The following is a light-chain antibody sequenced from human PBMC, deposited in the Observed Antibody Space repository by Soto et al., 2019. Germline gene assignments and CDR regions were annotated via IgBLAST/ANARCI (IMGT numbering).Light chain of an antibody. V-gene: IGLV1-51*01. Sequence: QSVLTQPPSVSAAPGQKVTISCSGSSSNIGNNYVSWYQHLPGTAPKLLIYDNNKRPSGIPDRFSGSKSGTSATLGITGLQNGEEADYYCGSWDTSLSAYVLGTGIKVTV. CDR2: DNN. J-gene: IGLJ1*01. CDR1: SSNIGNNY. CDR3: GSWDTSLSAYV.